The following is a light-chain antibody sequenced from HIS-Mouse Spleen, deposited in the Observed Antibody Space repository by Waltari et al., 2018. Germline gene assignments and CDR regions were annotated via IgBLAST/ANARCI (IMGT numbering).Light chain of an antibody. CDR2: DVS. CDR3: CSYAGSYTFEVV. Sequence: QSALTQPRSVSGSPGQSLPISCTGTSSDVGGYNYVPWYPHHPGKAPKLIIYDVSKRPSRVPDRFSGSKSGNTASLTISGLQAEDEADYYCCSYAGSYTFEVVFGGGTKLTVL. V-gene: IGLV2-11*01. J-gene: IGLJ2*01. CDR1: SSDVGGYNY.